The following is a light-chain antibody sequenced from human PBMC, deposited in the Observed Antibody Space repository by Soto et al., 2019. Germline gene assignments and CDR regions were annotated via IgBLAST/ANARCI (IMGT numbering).Light chain of an antibody. Sequence: EIVMTQSPGTLSLSPGERATLSCRASQSLSSSYLAWYQQKPGQAPRLLIYGAFSRATGIPDRFSGSGSGTDFTLTISRLDPEDFAVYYCQHYGSSPPITFGQGTRLEIK. CDR2: GAF. CDR3: QHYGSSPPIT. V-gene: IGKV3-20*01. J-gene: IGKJ5*01. CDR1: QSLSSSY.